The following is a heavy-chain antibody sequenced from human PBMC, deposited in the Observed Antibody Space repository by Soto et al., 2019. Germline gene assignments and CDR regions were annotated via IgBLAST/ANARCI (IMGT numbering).Heavy chain of an antibody. D-gene: IGHD3-22*01. Sequence: PSETLSLTCAVSGGSISSGGYSWSWIRRPPGKGLEWIGYIYHSGSTYYNPSLKSRVTISVDRSKNQFSLKLSSVTAADTAVYYCARAASGYYPSYYYYGMDVWGQGTTVTVSS. CDR2: IYHSGST. J-gene: IGHJ6*02. CDR1: GGSISSGGYS. CDR3: ARAASGYYPSYYYYGMDV. V-gene: IGHV4-30-2*01.